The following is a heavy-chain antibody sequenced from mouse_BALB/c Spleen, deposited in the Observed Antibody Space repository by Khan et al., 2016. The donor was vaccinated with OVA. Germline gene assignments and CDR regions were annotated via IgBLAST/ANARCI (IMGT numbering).Heavy chain of an antibody. Sequence: QVQLKESGPGLVAPSQSLSITCTVSGFSLSDYGVSWIRQPPGKGLEWLGVIWGGGNTYYNSALKSRLSISKDNSKSQVFLKMNSLQTDDTAISYCAKGLWSYYFALDYWGQGTSVTVSS. D-gene: IGHD1-1*02. CDR1: GFSLSDYG. CDR3: AKGLWSYYFALDY. J-gene: IGHJ4*01. V-gene: IGHV2-6-5*01. CDR2: IWGGGNT.